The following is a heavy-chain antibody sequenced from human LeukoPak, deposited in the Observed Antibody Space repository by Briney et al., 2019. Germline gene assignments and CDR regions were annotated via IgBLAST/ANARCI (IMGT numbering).Heavy chain of an antibody. Sequence: ASVKVSCKVSGYTLTELSMHWVRQAPGKGLEWMGGFDPEDGETIYAQKFQGRVTMTEDTSTDTAYMELSSLRSEDTAVYYCARGVRASSWYVAAYYYYYMDVWGKGTTVTISS. D-gene: IGHD6-13*01. CDR2: FDPEDGET. CDR1: GYTLTELS. CDR3: ARGVRASSWYVAAYYYYYMDV. J-gene: IGHJ6*03. V-gene: IGHV1-24*01.